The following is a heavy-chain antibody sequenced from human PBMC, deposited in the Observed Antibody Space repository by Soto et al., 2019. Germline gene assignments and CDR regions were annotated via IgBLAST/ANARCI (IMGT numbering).Heavy chain of an antibody. D-gene: IGHD3-22*01. Sequence: EVQLVESGGGLVQPGGSLKLSCAASGFTFSGSAMHWVRQASGKGLEWVGRIRSKANSYATAYAASVKDRFTISRDDSKNTAYLQMNSLKTEDTAVYYCTRTYYYDSSGYSFDYWGQGTLVTVSS. CDR2: IRSKANSYAT. CDR1: GFTFSGSA. V-gene: IGHV3-73*02. J-gene: IGHJ4*02. CDR3: TRTYYYDSSGYSFDY.